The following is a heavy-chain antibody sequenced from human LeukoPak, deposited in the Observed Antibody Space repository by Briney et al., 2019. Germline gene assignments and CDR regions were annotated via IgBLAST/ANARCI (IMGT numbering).Heavy chain of an antibody. CDR3: AKAGGHDWNYWYFDL. J-gene: IGHJ2*01. D-gene: IGHD5-12*01. CDR1: GFTFTTYD. V-gene: IGHV3-23*01. Sequence: GGSLRLSCAASGFTFTTYDMSWVRQAPGKGLEWVSSIGARATTTYYTGSVKGRFTTSRDNSQNTLYLQMNSLRVEDTAVYYCAKAGGHDWNYWYFDLWGRGTLVTVSS. CDR2: IGARATTT.